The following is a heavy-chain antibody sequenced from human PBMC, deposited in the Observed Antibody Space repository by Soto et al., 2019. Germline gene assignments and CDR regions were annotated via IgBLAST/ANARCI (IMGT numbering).Heavy chain of an antibody. J-gene: IGHJ4*02. CDR1: GFTFSGSA. CDR2: IRSKANSYAT. Sequence: GGPLRLSCAASGFTFSGSAMHWVRKASGKGLEWVGRIRSKANSYATAYAASVKGRFTISRDDSKNTAYLQMNSLKTEDTAVYYCTRGLLSGWPFDYWGQGTLVTVSS. D-gene: IGHD6-19*01. CDR3: TRGLLSGWPFDY. V-gene: IGHV3-73*01.